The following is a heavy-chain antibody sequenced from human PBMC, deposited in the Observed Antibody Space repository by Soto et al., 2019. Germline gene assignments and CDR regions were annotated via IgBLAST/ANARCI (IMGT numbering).Heavy chain of an antibody. D-gene: IGHD6-13*01. CDR2: ISAYNGNT. V-gene: IGHV1-18*01. CDR1: GYTFTSYG. CDR3: ARDTGGGYSSSWGAFDI. Sequence: ASVKVSCKASGYTFTSYGISWVRQAPGQGLEWMGWISAYNGNTNYAQKLQGRVTMTTDTSTRTAYMELRSLRSDDTAVYYCARDTGGGYSSSWGAFDIWGQGTMVTVSS. J-gene: IGHJ3*02.